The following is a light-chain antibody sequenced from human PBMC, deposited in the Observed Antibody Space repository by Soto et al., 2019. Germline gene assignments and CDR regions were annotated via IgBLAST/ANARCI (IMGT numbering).Light chain of an antibody. CDR3: QSYDSNTVI. CDR1: SSDVGGYNY. V-gene: IGLV2-14*01. Sequence: QSALTQPASVSGSPGQSITISCTGTSSDVGGYNYVSWYQQHPGKAPKLMIYEVSNRPSGVSNRFSGSKSGNTASLTISGLQAEDEADYYCQSYDSNTVIFGGGTKLTVL. J-gene: IGLJ2*01. CDR2: EVS.